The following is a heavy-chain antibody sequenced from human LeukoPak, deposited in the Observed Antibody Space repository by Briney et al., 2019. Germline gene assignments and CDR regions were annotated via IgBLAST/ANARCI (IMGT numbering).Heavy chain of an antibody. V-gene: IGHV3-11*01. J-gene: IGHJ4*02. CDR3: ARDYRARDGYVDY. D-gene: IGHD5-24*01. Sequence: PGGSLRLSCAASGFTFSDYYLSWLRQAPGKGLEWVSYISSSGSTIYYADSVKGRFTISRDSAKNSLYLQMNSLRAEDTAVYYCARDYRARDGYVDYWGQGTLVTVSS. CDR1: GFTFSDYY. CDR2: ISSSGSTI.